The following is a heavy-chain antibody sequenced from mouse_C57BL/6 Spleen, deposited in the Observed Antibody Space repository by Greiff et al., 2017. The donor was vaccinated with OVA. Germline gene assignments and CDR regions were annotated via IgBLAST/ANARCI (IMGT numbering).Heavy chain of an antibody. J-gene: IGHJ4*01. Sequence: EVQLVESEGGLVQPGSSMKLSCTASGFTFSDYYMAWVRQVPEKGLEWVANINYDGSSTYYLDSLKSRFIISRDNAKNILYLQMSSLKSEDTATYYCARVNDYLYYYAMDYWGQGTSVTVSS. V-gene: IGHV5-16*01. CDR2: INYDGSST. CDR3: ARVNDYLYYYAMDY. D-gene: IGHD2-4*01. CDR1: GFTFSDYY.